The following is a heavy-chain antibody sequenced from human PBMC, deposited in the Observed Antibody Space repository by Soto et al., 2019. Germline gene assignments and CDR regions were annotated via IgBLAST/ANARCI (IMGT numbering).Heavy chain of an antibody. CDR1: GGHFDRFA. V-gene: IGHV1-69*01. J-gene: IGHJ4*02. CDR2: IIPFLSAT. CDR3: AGTYDTSGDYPYYFEY. D-gene: IGHD3-22*01. Sequence: QVQLVQSGAEVKKPGSSVKVSCRASGGHFDRFALSWLRQAHGQGLEWMGGIIPFLSATTYAHKFQGRVTITADESANTLYLELRSLTSDDTAVYYCAGTYDTSGDYPYYFEYWGQGTLVTVSS.